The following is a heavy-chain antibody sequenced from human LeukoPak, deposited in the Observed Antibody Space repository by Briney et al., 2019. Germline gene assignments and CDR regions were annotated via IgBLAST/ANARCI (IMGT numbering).Heavy chain of an antibody. CDR1: GGSFNGFY. CDR3: ASTYYDSGGFSPFDY. J-gene: IGHJ4*02. Sequence: PSETLSLTCGVHGGSFNGFYWSWIRLPPGKGPEWIGQINHSGSANYNPSLRSRVTISVDMSKNQFSLNLRSVTAADTGVYYCASTYYDSGGFSPFDYWGQGSLVTVSS. CDR2: INHSGSA. D-gene: IGHD3-22*01. V-gene: IGHV4-34*01.